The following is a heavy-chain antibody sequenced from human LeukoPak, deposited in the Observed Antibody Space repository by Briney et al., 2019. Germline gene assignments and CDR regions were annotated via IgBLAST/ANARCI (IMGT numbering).Heavy chain of an antibody. CDR3: ARAYSSSWYFNWFDP. CDR2: IYPSGTT. Sequence: SETLSLTCTVSGYSISSGYYWGWIRQPPGKGLDCIGNIYPSGTTYYNPSLKTRVTISVDTSKNQFSLKLSSVTAADTAVYFCARAYSSSWYFNWFDPWGQGTLVTVSS. CDR1: GYSISSGYY. D-gene: IGHD6-13*01. V-gene: IGHV4-38-2*02. J-gene: IGHJ5*02.